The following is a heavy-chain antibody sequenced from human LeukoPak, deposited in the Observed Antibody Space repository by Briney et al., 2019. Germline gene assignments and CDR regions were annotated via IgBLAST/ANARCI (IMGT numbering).Heavy chain of an antibody. D-gene: IGHD4-23*01. J-gene: IGHJ3*02. CDR1: GYTFTSHG. CDR2: ISAYNGDT. Sequence: ASVKVSCKASGYTFTSHGISWVRQAPGQGLAWMGWISAYNGDTIEAQKRQGRVIMSADASTSTSCMELRSLRSDDTAVYYCARNATVVTAGSPEDRAFDIWGQGTMVTVSA. V-gene: IGHV1-18*01. CDR3: ARNATVVTAGSPEDRAFDI.